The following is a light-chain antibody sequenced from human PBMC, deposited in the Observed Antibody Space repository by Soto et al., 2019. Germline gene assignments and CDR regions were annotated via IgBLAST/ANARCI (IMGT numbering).Light chain of an antibody. CDR2: DDS. V-gene: IGLV3-21*02. Sequence: SYELTQPPSVSVAPGQTARITCGGNNFVNVHWYQQRPGQAPVLVVFDDSDRPSGIPERFAGSNSGNTASLTVSGLQAEDEADYYCSSYAGSNTYVVFGGGTQLTVL. CDR3: SSYAGSNTYVV. CDR1: NFVN. J-gene: IGLJ2*01.